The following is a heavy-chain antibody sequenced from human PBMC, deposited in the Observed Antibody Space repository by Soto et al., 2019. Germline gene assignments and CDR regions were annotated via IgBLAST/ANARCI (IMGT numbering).Heavy chain of an antibody. Sequence: SVTLSLPCTVSGGAISGYYWSWVRQPARKGLEWIRRIYSNGGTKYNPSLKNRVDMALDRSKNQYSLRLNSVTAADTAVYYCARGQRFSDSFDPWGQGTLVTVSS. CDR2: IYSNGGT. CDR1: GGAISGYY. D-gene: IGHD3-3*01. CDR3: ARGQRFSDSFDP. V-gene: IGHV4-4*07. J-gene: IGHJ5*02.